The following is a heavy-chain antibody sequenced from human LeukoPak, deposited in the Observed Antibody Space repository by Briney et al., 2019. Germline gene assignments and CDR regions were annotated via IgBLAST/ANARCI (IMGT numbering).Heavy chain of an antibody. CDR1: GGSINYYY. CDR3: ARDSYTRFDY. CDR2: IYYSGST. V-gene: IGHV4-59*01. Sequence: SETLSLTCTVSGGSINYYYWSWIRQPPGKGLEWIGYIYYSGSTNYNPSLKSRVTISVDTSKNQFSLKLSSVTAADTAVYYCARDSYTRFDYWGQGTLVTVSS. D-gene: IGHD1-1*01. J-gene: IGHJ4*02.